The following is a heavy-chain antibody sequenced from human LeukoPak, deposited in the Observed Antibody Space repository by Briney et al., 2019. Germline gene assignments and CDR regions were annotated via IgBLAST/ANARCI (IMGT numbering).Heavy chain of an antibody. CDR3: TRVEVYYYDSSGYHEPFDY. CDR1: GITLSNYG. J-gene: IGHJ4*02. D-gene: IGHD3-22*01. CDR2: IRSKAYGGTT. Sequence: PAGSLRLACAVSGITLSNYGMSWVRQAPGKGLEWVGFIRSKAYGGTTEYAASVKGRFTISRDDSKSIAYLQMNSLKTEDTAVYYCTRVEVYYYDSSGYHEPFDYWGQGTLVTVSS. V-gene: IGHV3-49*04.